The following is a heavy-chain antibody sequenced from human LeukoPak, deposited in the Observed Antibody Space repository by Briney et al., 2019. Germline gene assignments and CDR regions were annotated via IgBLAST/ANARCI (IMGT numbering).Heavy chain of an antibody. CDR1: GGSISSYY. J-gene: IGHJ4*02. V-gene: IGHV4-38-2*02. D-gene: IGHD3-10*01. Sequence: PSETLSLTCTVSGGSISSYYWGWIRQPPGKGLEWIGSIYHSGSTYYNPSLKSRVTISVDTSKNQFSLKLSSVTAADTAVYYCARVDYYGSGRDFDYWGQGTLVTVSS. CDR3: ARVDYYGSGRDFDY. CDR2: IYHSGST.